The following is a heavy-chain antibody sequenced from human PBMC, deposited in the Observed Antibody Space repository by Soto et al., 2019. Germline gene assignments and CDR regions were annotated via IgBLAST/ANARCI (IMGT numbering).Heavy chain of an antibody. Sequence: ASVKVSCKASGYTFTSYAMNWVRQAPGQRLEWMGWINAGNGNTKYSQKFQGRVTMTRNTSISTAYMELSSLRSEDTAVYYCARAGITMVRGVISGYYYYYGMDVWGQGTTVTVSS. D-gene: IGHD3-10*01. J-gene: IGHJ6*02. V-gene: IGHV1-3*01. CDR2: INAGNGNT. CDR1: GYTFTSYA. CDR3: ARAGITMVRGVISGYYYYYGMDV.